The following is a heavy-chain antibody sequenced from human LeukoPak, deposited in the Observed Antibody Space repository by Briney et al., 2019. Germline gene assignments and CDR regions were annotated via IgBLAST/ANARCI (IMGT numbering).Heavy chain of an antibody. D-gene: IGHD3-3*02. J-gene: IGHJ1*01. CDR1: GGSTSSSSYY. CDR2: IYYGGST. Sequence: SETLSLTRTVSGGSTSSSSYYWEWIRQPPGKGLEWVGSIYYGGSTYYNPSLKSRVTISVDTSKNQFSLKLSSVTAADTAVYYCARRSAFVVFYWGQGTLVTVSS. V-gene: IGHV4-39*01. CDR3: ARRSAFVVFY.